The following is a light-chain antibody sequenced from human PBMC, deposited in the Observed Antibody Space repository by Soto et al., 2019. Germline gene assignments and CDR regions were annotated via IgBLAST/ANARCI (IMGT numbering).Light chain of an antibody. Sequence: QSALTQPASVSGSPGQSITISCTATSSDNDFYHYVSWYQQHPGKAPKLLIYDVNNRPSGVSGRFSGSNFGNAASLTISGLQVDEEDFYYYSSHVSRGSLDVVFGGGTKVTVL. CDR3: SSHVSRGSLDVV. V-gene: IGLV2-14*03. CDR1: SSDNDFYHY. J-gene: IGLJ3*02. CDR2: DVN.